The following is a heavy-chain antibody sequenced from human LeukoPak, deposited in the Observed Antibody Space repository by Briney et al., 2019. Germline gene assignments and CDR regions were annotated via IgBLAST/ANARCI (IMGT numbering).Heavy chain of an antibody. J-gene: IGHJ6*02. D-gene: IGHD3-3*01. CDR1: GFSFSSYT. CDR3: ARSTYYDFWSGNLYYYGMDV. V-gene: IGHV3-30-3*01. Sequence: GGSLRLSCAASGFSFSSYTIHWVRQAPGKGLEWVAVISYDGSNKYYADSVKGRFTISRDNAKNSLYLQMNSLRAEDTAVYYCARSTYYDFWSGNLYYYGMDVWGQGTTVTVSS. CDR2: ISYDGSNK.